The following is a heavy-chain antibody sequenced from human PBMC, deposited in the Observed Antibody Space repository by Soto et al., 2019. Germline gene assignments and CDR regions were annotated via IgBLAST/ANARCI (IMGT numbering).Heavy chain of an antibody. Sequence: GGSLRLSCAASGFTFSSYGMHWVRQAPGKGLEWVSSISSSSSYIDYADSVRGRFTISRDNAKNSLYLQMNSLRAEDTAVYYCAKSGRSPDYWGQGTLVTVSS. CDR3: AKSGRSPDY. CDR1: GFTFSSYG. V-gene: IGHV3-21*01. CDR2: ISSSSSYI. D-gene: IGHD1-26*01. J-gene: IGHJ4*02.